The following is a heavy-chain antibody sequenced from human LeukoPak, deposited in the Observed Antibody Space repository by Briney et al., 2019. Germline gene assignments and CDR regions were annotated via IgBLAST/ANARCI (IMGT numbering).Heavy chain of an antibody. J-gene: IGHJ4*02. D-gene: IGHD3-10*01. CDR3: AKKTELWFGVFVGGGGFDY. CDR2: ISGSGGST. Sequence: GGSLRLSCAASGFTFSSYAMSWVRQAPGKGLEWVSAISGSGGSTYYADSVKGRFTVSRDNPKNTLYLQMNSLRAEDTAVYYCAKKTELWFGVFVGGGGFDYWGQGTLVTVSS. CDR1: GFTFSSYA. V-gene: IGHV3-23*01.